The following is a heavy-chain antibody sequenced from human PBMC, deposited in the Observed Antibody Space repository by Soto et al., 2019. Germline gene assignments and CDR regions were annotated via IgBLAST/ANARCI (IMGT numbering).Heavy chain of an antibody. CDR3: ARSWGSSGVGYPTSTDFDY. V-gene: IGHV1-46*03. D-gene: IGHD2-2*01. CDR2: INPSGGST. CDR1: GYTFTSYY. Sequence: ASVKVSCKASGYTFTSYYMHWVRQAPGQGLEWMGIINPSGGSTSYAQKFQGRVTMTRDTSTSTVYMELSSLRSEDTAVYYCARSWGSSGVGYPTSTDFDYWGQGTLVTV. J-gene: IGHJ4*02.